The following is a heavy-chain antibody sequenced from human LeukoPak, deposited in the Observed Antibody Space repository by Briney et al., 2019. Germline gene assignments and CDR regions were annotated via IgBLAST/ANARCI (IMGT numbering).Heavy chain of an antibody. D-gene: IGHD6-13*01. CDR1: GFTFDDYG. J-gene: IGHJ3*02. CDR2: INWNGGST. V-gene: IGHV3-20*04. Sequence: GGSLRLSCAASGFTFDDYGMSWVRQAPGKGLEWVSGINWNGGSTGYADSVKGRFTISRDNAKNSLYPQMNSLRAEDTALYYCARVFSSSWADAFDIWGQGTMVTVSS. CDR3: ARVFSSSWADAFDI.